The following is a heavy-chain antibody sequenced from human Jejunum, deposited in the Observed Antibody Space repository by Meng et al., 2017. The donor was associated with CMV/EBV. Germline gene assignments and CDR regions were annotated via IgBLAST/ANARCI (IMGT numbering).Heavy chain of an antibody. CDR3: ARCTRDNDSGYWFFDN. D-gene: IGHD3-22*01. Sequence: HLHGWGAGLFRPSATLSLTWAAHARTFTGYVWSWIRQRPGKGLDRKGATNYRGSTNYSPSLTSRGTTSLDTSKHQFSLILTSVTAADTAMYYCARCTRDNDSGYWFFDNWGQGTLVTVSS. CDR2: TNYRGST. V-gene: IGHV4-34*01. CDR1: ARTFTGYV. J-gene: IGHJ4*02.